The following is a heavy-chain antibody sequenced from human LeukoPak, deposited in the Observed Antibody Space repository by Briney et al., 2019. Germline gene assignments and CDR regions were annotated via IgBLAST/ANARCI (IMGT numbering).Heavy chain of an antibody. CDR1: GFTFSSYG. Sequence: PGRSLRLSCAASGFTFSSYGMHWVRQAPGKGLEWVAVIWYDGSNKYYTDSVKGRFTISRDNSKNTLYLQMDSLRAEDTAVYYCARAKGTYGGYFDFWGLGTLVTVSS. J-gene: IGHJ4*02. V-gene: IGHV3-33*01. CDR2: IWYDGSNK. CDR3: ARAKGTYGGYFDF. D-gene: IGHD3-10*01.